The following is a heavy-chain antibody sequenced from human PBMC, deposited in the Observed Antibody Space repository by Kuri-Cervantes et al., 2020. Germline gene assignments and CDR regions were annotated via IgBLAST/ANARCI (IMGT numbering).Heavy chain of an antibody. Sequence: SETLSLTCAVYGGSLSGFYWSWIRQPPGKGLEWIGEINHSGSTNYNPSLKSRVTMSVDTSKNQFSLKLSSVAAADTAVYYCARLSYSGYVDYWGQGTLVTVSS. CDR3: ARLSYSGYVDY. J-gene: IGHJ4*02. CDR1: GGSLSGFY. V-gene: IGHV4-34*01. CDR2: INHSGST. D-gene: IGHD1-26*01.